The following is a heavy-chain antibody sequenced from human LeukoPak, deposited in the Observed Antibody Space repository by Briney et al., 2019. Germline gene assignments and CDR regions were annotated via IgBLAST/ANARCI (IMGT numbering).Heavy chain of an antibody. CDR3: AKSLVVPAAVDHYYMDV. CDR1: GFTFSSYA. D-gene: IGHD2-2*01. V-gene: IGHV3-23*01. CDR2: ISGSGGST. J-gene: IGHJ6*03. Sequence: GGSLRLSCAASGFTFSSYAMSWVRQAPGKGLEWVSAISGSGGSTYYADSVKGRFTISRDNSKNTLYLQMNSLRAEDTAVYYCAKSLVVPAAVDHYYMDVWGKGTTVTVSS.